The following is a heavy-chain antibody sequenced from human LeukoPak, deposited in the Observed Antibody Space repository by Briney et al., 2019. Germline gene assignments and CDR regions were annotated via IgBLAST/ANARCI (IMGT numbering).Heavy chain of an antibody. Sequence: PGGSLRLSCAASGFTFSSYGMHWVRQAPGKGLEWVAFIRYDGSNKYYADPVKGRFTISRDNSKNTLYLQMNSLRAEDTAVYYCANILRGYCSGGSCYSDGIYWGQGTLVTVSS. D-gene: IGHD2-15*01. J-gene: IGHJ4*02. CDR2: IRYDGSNK. CDR1: GFTFSSYG. V-gene: IGHV3-30*02. CDR3: ANILRGYCSGGSCYSDGIY.